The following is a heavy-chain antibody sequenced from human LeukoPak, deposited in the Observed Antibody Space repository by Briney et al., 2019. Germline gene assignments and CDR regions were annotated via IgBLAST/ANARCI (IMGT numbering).Heavy chain of an antibody. D-gene: IGHD3-10*01. CDR3: GAGRQFVGAFDI. CDR1: GLSFRDYE. Sequence: PGGSLRLSCAASGLSFRDYELYWVRQAPGKGLEWVSYISSGGTTIKYADSVKGQFTVSRDDAEMSLYLSMDSLRIEDTALYYCGAGRQFVGAFDIWGQGTLVTVSS. CDR2: ISSGGTTI. J-gene: IGHJ3*02. V-gene: IGHV3-48*03.